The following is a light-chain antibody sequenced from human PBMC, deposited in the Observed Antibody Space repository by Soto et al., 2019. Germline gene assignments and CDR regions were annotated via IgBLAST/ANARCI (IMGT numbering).Light chain of an antibody. CDR3: QQYNNWPLT. V-gene: IGKV3D-15*01. Sequence: EIVMTQSPATLSVSPGDRVTLSCRASQSADNDLAWYQQKPGQAPRLLIYDASTRATGTPARFSGSGFGTEFTLTISSLLSEDSAVYSCQQYNNWPLTFGGGTKVEIK. CDR2: DAS. CDR1: QSADND. J-gene: IGKJ4*01.